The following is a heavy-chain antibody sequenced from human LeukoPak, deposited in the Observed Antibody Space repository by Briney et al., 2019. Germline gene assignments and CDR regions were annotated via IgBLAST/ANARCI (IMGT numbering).Heavy chain of an antibody. CDR1: GFTFSNAW. D-gene: IGHD6-19*01. Sequence: PGGSLRLSCAASGFTFSNAWMSWVRQAPGKGLEWVGRIKSKTDGGTTDYAAPVKGRFTISRDDSKNTLYLQMNSLKTEDTAVYYCTTLSSGWGYYYYYYMDVWGKGTTVTVSS. CDR2: IKSKTDGGTT. V-gene: IGHV3-15*01. CDR3: TTLSSGWGYYYYYYMDV. J-gene: IGHJ6*03.